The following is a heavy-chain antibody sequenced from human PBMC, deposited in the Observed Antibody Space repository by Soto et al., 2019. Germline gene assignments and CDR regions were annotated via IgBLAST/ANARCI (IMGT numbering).Heavy chain of an antibody. CDR3: AKDRVRVADY. Sequence: QVQLVESGGGVVQPGRSLRLSCAASGFTFSSYAMHWVRQAPGKGLEWVAIISYDGDNKYYADSVKGRFTISRDNYKNTLYLQMNSLRAEDTAIYYCAKDRVRVADYWGQGTLVTVSS. D-gene: IGHD6-13*01. J-gene: IGHJ4*02. CDR2: ISYDGDNK. CDR1: GFTFSSYA. V-gene: IGHV3-30-3*01.